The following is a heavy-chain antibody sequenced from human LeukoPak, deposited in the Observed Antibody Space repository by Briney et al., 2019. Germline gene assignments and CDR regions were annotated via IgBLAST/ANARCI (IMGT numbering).Heavy chain of an antibody. Sequence: GGSLRLSCAASGLTFSSHAMTWVRQAPGKGLEWVAVISGSGANTYYADSVKGRFTISRDNSNNTLYLQMRSLGTEDAAVYYCAKSIEELIRGTYYYYSYMDVWGKGTTVIV. D-gene: IGHD1-7*01. CDR3: AKSIEELIRGTYYYYSYMDV. J-gene: IGHJ6*03. CDR2: ISGSGANT. CDR1: GLTFSSHA. V-gene: IGHV3-23*01.